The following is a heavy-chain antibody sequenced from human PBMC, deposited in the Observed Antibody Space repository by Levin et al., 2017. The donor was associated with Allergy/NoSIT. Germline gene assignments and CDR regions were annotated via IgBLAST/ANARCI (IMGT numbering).Heavy chain of an antibody. CDR2: IYYSGST. CDR3: ARGGNWGSYYFDY. V-gene: IGHV4-59*01. CDR1: GGSISSYY. J-gene: IGHJ4*02. D-gene: IGHD7-27*01. Sequence: TSETLSLTCTVSGGSISSYYWSWIRQPPGKGLEWIGYIYYSGSTNYNPSLKSRVTISVDTSKNQFSLKLSSVTAADTAVYYCARGGNWGSYYFDYWGQGTLVTVSS.